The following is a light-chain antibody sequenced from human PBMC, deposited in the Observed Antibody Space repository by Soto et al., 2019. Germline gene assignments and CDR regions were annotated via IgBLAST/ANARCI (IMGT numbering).Light chain of an antibody. CDR2: GNS. CDR1: SSNIGAGYD. V-gene: IGLV1-40*01. CDR3: QSYDRSMSGYV. Sequence: QAVVTQPPSVSGAPGQRVTISCTGSSSNIGAGYDVHWYQQLPGTAPKLLIYGNSNRPSGVPDRFSGSKSGTSASLAITGIQAEDEADYYCQSYDRSMSGYVFGTWTKVTVI. J-gene: IGLJ1*01.